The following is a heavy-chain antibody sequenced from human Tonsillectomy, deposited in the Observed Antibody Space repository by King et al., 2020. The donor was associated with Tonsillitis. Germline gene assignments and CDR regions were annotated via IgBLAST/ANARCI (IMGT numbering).Heavy chain of an antibody. CDR2: IRYDGREK. Sequence: VQLVESGGGGVQPGRSLRLSCAASGFTFSSFGMHWVRQAPGEGLEGMAVIRYDGREKYYVDSVQGRFTISRDNSKNTLYLQMNSLRAEDTAVYYCARGRGFTSDGYFDLWGRGTLVTVSS. CDR1: GFTFSSFG. D-gene: IGHD2/OR15-2a*01. V-gene: IGHV3-33*08. J-gene: IGHJ2*01. CDR3: ARGRGFTSDGYFDL.